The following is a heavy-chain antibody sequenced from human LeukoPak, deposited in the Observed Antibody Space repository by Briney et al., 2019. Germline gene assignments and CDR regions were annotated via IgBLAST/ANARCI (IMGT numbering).Heavy chain of an antibody. V-gene: IGHV1-8*01. CDR1: GYTFTSYD. J-gene: IGHJ4*02. Sequence: GASVKVSCKASGYTFTSYDINWVRQATGQGLEWMGWTNPNSGNTGYAQKFQGRVTMTRNTSISTAYMELSSLRSEDTAVYYCARGLRYYGSGSYLYYFDYWGQGTLVTVSS. CDR2: TNPNSGNT. CDR3: ARGLRYYGSGSYLYYFDY. D-gene: IGHD3-10*01.